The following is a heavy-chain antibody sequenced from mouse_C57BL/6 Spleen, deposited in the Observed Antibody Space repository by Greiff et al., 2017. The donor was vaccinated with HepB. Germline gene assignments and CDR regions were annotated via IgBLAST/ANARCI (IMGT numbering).Heavy chain of an antibody. J-gene: IGHJ1*03. D-gene: IGHD1-1*01. V-gene: IGHV1-82*01. CDR1: GYAFSSSW. Sequence: QVQLQQSGPELVKPGASVKISCKASGYAFSSSWMNWVKQRPGKGLEWIGRIYPGDGDTTYNGKFKGKATLTADKSSSTAYMQLSSLTSEDSAVYFCAREVITTVVGTGGYWYFDVWGTGTTVTVSS. CDR3: AREVITTVVGTGGYWYFDV. CDR2: IYPGDGDT.